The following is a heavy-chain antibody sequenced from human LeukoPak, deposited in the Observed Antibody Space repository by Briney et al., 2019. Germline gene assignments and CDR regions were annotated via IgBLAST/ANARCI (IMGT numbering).Heavy chain of an antibody. CDR2: ISSSSSYI. Sequence: GGSLRLSCAASGFTFSSYSMNWVRQAPGKGLEWVSSISSSSSYIYYADSVKGRFTISRDNAKNSLYLQMNSLRAEDTAVYYCASAYCSGGSCRYYYYGMDVWGQGTTVTVSS. CDR3: ASAYCSGGSCRYYYYGMDV. D-gene: IGHD2-15*01. CDR1: GFTFSSYS. J-gene: IGHJ6*02. V-gene: IGHV3-21*01.